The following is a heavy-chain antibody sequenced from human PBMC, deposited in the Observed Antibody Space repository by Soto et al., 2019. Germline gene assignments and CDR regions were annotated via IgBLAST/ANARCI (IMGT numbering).Heavy chain of an antibody. Sequence: ASVKVSCKASGGTFSSYAISWVRQAPGQGLEWMGGIIPIFGTANYAQKFQGRVTITADESTSTAYMELSSLRSEDTAVYYCAKLTETLVGATHFDYWGQGTLVTVSS. CDR3: AKLTETLVGATHFDY. CDR1: GGTFSSYA. CDR2: IIPIFGTA. J-gene: IGHJ4*02. V-gene: IGHV1-69*13. D-gene: IGHD1-26*01.